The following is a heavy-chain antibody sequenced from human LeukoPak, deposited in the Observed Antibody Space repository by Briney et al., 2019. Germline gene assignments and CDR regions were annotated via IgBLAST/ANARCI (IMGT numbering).Heavy chain of an antibody. V-gene: IGHV3-48*02. CDR2: ISSSSSTI. CDR1: GFTFSSHA. J-gene: IGHJ6*02. D-gene: IGHD2-2*01. Sequence: PGGSLRLSCAASGFTFSSHAMNWVRQAPGKGLEWVSYISSSSSTIYYADSVKGRFTISRDNAKNSLYLQLNSLRDEDTAVYYCARGRGGCSSTSCYSDYRNYYYYHGMDVWGQETTVTVSS. CDR3: ARGRGGCSSTSCYSDYRNYYYYHGMDV.